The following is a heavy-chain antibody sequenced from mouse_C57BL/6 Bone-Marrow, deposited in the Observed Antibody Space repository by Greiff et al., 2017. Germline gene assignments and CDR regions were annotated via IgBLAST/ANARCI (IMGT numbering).Heavy chain of an antibody. V-gene: IGHV1-76*01. CDR2: IYPGSGTT. J-gene: IGHJ3*01. Sequence: VQLQQSGAELVRPGASVKLSCKASGYTFTDYYINWVKQRPGQGLEWIARIYPGSGTTYYNEKFKGKATLTAEKSSSTAYMQLSSLTSEDSAVYFCAREGYGYDGVAYWGQGTLVTVSA. CDR3: AREGYGYDGVAY. D-gene: IGHD2-2*01. CDR1: GYTFTDYY.